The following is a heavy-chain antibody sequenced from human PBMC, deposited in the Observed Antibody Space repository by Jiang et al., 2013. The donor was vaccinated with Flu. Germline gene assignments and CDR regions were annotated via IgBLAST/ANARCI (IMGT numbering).Heavy chain of an antibody. J-gene: IGHJ5*02. CDR2: ISYDGSNK. CDR1: GFTFSSYA. D-gene: IGHD2-2*02. V-gene: IGHV3-30-3*01. Sequence: SCAASGFTFSSYAMHWVRQAPGKGLEWVAVISYDGSNKYYADSVKGRFTISRDNSKNTLYLQMNSLRAEDTAVYYCARDGDIVVVPAAIDSGWFDPWGQGTLVTVSS. CDR3: ARDGDIVVVPAAIDSGWFDP.